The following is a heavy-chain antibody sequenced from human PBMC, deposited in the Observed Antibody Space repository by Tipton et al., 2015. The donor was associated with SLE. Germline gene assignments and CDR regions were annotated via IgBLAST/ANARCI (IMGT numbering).Heavy chain of an antibody. D-gene: IGHD2-2*01. CDR2: IYYSGST. J-gene: IGHJ2*01. CDR3: ARGSRLHWYFDL. CDR1: GGSISSSSYY. V-gene: IGHV4-39*07. Sequence: TLSLTCTVSGGSISSSSYYWGWIRQPPGKGLEWIGSIYYSGSTYYNPSLKSRVTISVDTSKNQFSLKLSSVTAADTAVYYCARGSRLHWYFDLWGRGTLVTVSS.